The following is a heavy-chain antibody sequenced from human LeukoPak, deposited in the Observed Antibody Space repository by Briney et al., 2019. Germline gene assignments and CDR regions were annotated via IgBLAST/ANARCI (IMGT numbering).Heavy chain of an antibody. CDR2: IREEGGEK. J-gene: IGHJ4*01. Sequence: GGALRLSCAVSGFTFTEDWMNGGREGPGEGVERGGRIREEGGEKNYVESVKGGVTISREKKKRTLYLQINSLGAEDTAVYYCARDGTAAGLYFDLWGQGTLVTVSS. CDR1: GFTFTEDW. D-gene: IGHD6-13*01. CDR3: ARDGTAAGLYFDL. V-gene: IGHV3-7*01.